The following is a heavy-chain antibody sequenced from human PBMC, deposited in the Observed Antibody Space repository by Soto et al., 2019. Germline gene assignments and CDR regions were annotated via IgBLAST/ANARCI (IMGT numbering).Heavy chain of an antibody. CDR3: ARDSPPSDY. CDR2: ISAYSSNT. V-gene: IGHV1-18*01. Sequence: ASVKVSCKASGYTFSSYAITWVRQAPGQGLEWMAWISAYSSNTNYAQKFQGRVTMTTDTSTNTAYMELRSLSSDDTAVYYGARDSPPSDYWGQGTLVTVSA. J-gene: IGHJ4*02. CDR1: GYTFSSYA.